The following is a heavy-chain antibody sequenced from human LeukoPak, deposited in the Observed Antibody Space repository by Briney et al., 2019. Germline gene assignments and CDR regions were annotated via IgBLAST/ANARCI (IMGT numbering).Heavy chain of an antibody. D-gene: IGHD3-22*01. J-gene: IGHJ4*02. CDR3: ARDYYDSSGMDY. CDR2: IYTSGST. Sequence: SETLSLTCTVSGGSISSYYWSWIRQPAGKGLGWIGRIYTSGSTNYNPSLKSRVTMSVDTSKNQFSLKLSSVTAADTAVYYCARDYYDSSGMDYWGQGTLVTVSS. V-gene: IGHV4-4*07. CDR1: GGSISSYY.